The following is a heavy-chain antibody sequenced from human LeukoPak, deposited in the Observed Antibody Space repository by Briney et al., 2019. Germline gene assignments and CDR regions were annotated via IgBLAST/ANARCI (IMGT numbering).Heavy chain of an antibody. V-gene: IGHV1-2*02. Sequence: ASVKVSCKASGYTFTGYYMHWVRQAPGQGLEWMGWINHNSGGTNYAQKFQGRVTMTRDTSISTAYMEPSRLRSDDTAVYYCATGGVVSNSFDYWGQGTLVTVSS. CDR1: GYTFTGYY. J-gene: IGHJ4*02. CDR2: INHNSGGT. D-gene: IGHD3-16*01. CDR3: ATGGVVSNSFDY.